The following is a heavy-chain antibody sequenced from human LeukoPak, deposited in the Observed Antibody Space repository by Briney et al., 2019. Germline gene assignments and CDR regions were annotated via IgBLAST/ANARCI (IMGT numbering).Heavy chain of an antibody. CDR3: AKARFGSSGAAMDV. Sequence: PGGSLRLSCAASGFTFSSYAMSWVRQAPGKGLVWVSRINSDGSSTNYADSMKGRFTISRDNAKNSLYLQMNSLRAEDMALYYCAKARFGSSGAAMDVWGKGTTVTVSS. D-gene: IGHD6-13*01. V-gene: IGHV3-74*01. CDR2: INSDGSST. CDR1: GFTFSSYA. J-gene: IGHJ6*04.